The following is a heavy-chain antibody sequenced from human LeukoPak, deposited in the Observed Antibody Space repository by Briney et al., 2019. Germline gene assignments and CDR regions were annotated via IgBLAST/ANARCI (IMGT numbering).Heavy chain of an antibody. D-gene: IGHD2-21*01. V-gene: IGHV1-69*13. J-gene: IGHJ3*01. CDR2: IIPIFGTA. Sequence: SVKVSCKASGGTFSSYAISWVRQAPGQGLEWMGGIIPIFGTANYAQKFQGRVTITADESTSTAYMELSSLRSEDTAVYYCARETEAPGDCWVGCAYEVWGQGTVVTVSS. CDR3: ARETEAPGDCWVGCAYEV. CDR1: GGTFSSYA.